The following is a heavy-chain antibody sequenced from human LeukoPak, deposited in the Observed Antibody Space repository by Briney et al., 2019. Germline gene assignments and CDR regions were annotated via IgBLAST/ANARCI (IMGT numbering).Heavy chain of an antibody. D-gene: IGHD5-24*01. CDR3: AKILERELQYYYYGMDV. CDR2: ISTTGDRT. CDR1: GFTFNSYA. Sequence: PGGPLRLSCAASGFTFNSYAMIWVRQAPGKGLESISSISTTGDRTYYADSVKGRFAISRDNSKNTLYLQMNSLRAEDTAVYYCAKILERELQYYYYGMDVWGQGTSVTVSS. J-gene: IGHJ6*02. V-gene: IGHV3-23*01.